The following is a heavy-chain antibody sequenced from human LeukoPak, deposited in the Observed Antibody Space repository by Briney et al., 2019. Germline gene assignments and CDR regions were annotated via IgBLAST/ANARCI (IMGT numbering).Heavy chain of an antibody. CDR1: GGTFSSYA. D-gene: IGHD1-26*01. CDR2: IIPIFGTA. CDR3: ARGGGSYVSWFDP. V-gene: IGHV1-69*05. Sequence: AAVKVSCKASGGTFSSYAISWVRQAPGQGLEWMGGIIPIFGTANYAQKFQGRVTITTDESTSTAYMELSSLRAEDTAVYYCARGGGSYVSWFDPWGQGTLVTVSS. J-gene: IGHJ5*02.